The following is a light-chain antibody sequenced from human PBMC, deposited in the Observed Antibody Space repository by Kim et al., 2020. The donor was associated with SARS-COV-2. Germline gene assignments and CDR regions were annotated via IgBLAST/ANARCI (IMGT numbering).Light chain of an antibody. CDR1: KLGHKY. CDR3: QAWDRNTVV. Sequence: VSPGQTASITCSGDKLGHKYTSWYQQKPGQSPVLVMYQDTKRPSGIPERFSGSNSGNTATLVISGTQALDEADYYCQAWDRNTVVFGGGTKVTVL. V-gene: IGLV3-1*01. J-gene: IGLJ2*01. CDR2: QDT.